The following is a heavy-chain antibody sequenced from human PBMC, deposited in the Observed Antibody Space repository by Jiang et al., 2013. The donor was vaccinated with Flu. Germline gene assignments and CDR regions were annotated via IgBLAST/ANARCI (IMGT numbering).Heavy chain of an antibody. D-gene: IGHD6-19*01. Sequence: LLEVWGRAVVQPREVPSRLSCAASGFTFSNYGLHWVRRASRQGAGVGGSYIIWWKDKNYADSVKGRFAVSRDNSKSTLYLQMNSLRAEDTAIYYCAKDMGIYSSGWYPQPVDYYYYGMDVWGRGTTVTVSS. CDR2: IIWWKDK. CDR3: AKDMGIYSSGWYPQPVDYYYYGMDV. CDR1: GFTFSNYG. J-gene: IGHJ6*02. V-gene: IGHV3-30*18.